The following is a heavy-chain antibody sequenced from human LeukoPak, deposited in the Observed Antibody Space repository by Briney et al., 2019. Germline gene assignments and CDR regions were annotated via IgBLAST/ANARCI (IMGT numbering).Heavy chain of an antibody. V-gene: IGHV1-18*01. CDR2: ISAYNGNT. Sequence: ASVKVSCKASGYTFTSYGISWVRQAPGQGLEWMGWISAYNGNTNYAQKLQGRVTMTTDTSTSTAYMELRSLRSDDTAVYYCARDLAAAAGIGMGNYYYYGVDVWGQGTTVTVSS. J-gene: IGHJ6*02. CDR3: ARDLAAAAGIGMGNYYYYGVDV. CDR1: GYTFTSYG. D-gene: IGHD6-13*01.